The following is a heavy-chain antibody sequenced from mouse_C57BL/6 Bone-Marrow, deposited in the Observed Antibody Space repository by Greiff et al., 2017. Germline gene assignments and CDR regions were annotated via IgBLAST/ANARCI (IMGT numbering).Heavy chain of an antibody. J-gene: IGHJ4*01. V-gene: IGHV1-55*01. Sequence: QVQLQQPGAELVKPGASVSMSCKASGYTFTSYWITWVQQRPGQGLEWIGDIYPGSGSTNYNAKFKSKATLTVDTSSSTAYMQLSSLTSEAAAVYYCARLVPPNWGAMDYWGQGASVTVSS. D-gene: IGHD4-1*01. CDR1: GYTFTSYW. CDR2: IYPGSGST. CDR3: ARLVPPNWGAMDY.